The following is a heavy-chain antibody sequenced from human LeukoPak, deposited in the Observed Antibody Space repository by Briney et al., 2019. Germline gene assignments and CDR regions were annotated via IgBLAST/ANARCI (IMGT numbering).Heavy chain of an antibody. CDR2: IKQDGSEK. CDR3: TRDYSGSRNYYYYYGMHV. CDR1: EFTFSSYW. J-gene: IGHJ6*02. D-gene: IGHD3-10*01. V-gene: IGHV3-7*01. Sequence: LSCVAXEFTFSSYWVNWVRQAPGKGLEWVANIKQDGSEKYYVDSVKGQFTISRDNAKNSLYLQMNSLTAEDTAVYYCTRDYSGSRNYYYYYGMHVWGQGTTVTVSS.